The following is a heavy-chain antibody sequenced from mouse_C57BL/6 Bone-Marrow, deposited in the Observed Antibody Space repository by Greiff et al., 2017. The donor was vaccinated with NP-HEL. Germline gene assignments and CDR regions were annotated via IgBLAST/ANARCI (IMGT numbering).Heavy chain of an antibody. Sequence: QVQLQQPGAELVKPGASVKLSCKASGYTFTSYWMHWVKQRPGQGLEWIGMIHPNSGSTNYNEKFKSKATLTVDKSSSTAYMQLSSLTSEDSAVYYCARPPRSKGLAYWGQGTLVTVSA. V-gene: IGHV1-64*01. J-gene: IGHJ3*01. CDR3: ARPPRSKGLAY. CDR1: GYTFTSYW. CDR2: IHPNSGST.